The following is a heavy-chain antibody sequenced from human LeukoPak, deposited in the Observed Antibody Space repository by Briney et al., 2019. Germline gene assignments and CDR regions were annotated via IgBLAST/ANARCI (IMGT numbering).Heavy chain of an antibody. CDR3: SRGVFDP. J-gene: IGHJ5*02. CDR2: IHPNSGGT. Sequence: ASVKVSCKASGCTFTGYHIHWVRQAPGQGLEWVGWIHPNSGGTNYAQKFQGRVTMTSDTSISTAYMELSSLRSDDTAVYYCSRGVFDPWGQGTLVTVSS. CDR1: GCTFTGYH. D-gene: IGHD6-6*01. V-gene: IGHV1-2*02.